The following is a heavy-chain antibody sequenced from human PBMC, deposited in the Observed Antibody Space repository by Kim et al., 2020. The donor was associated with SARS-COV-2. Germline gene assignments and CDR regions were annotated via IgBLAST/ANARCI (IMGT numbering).Heavy chain of an antibody. CDR2: ISYDGSNK. CDR3: ARPTSGGYYYGMDV. Sequence: GGSLRLSCAASGFTFSSYGMHWVRQAPGKGLEWVAVISYDGSNKYYADSVKGRFTISRDNSKNTLYLQMISLRAEDTAVYYCARPTSGGYYYGMDVWGQGTTVTVSS. V-gene: IGHV3-30*03. D-gene: IGHD2-15*01. J-gene: IGHJ6*02. CDR1: GFTFSSYG.